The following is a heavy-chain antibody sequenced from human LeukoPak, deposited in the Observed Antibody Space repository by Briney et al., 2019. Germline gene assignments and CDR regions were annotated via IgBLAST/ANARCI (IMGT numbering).Heavy chain of an antibody. CDR2: IYYSGST. CDR3: ARDVGTAPNWFDP. V-gene: IGHV4-59*01. CDR1: GGSISSYY. J-gene: IGHJ5*02. Sequence: NPSETLSLTCTVSGGSISSYYWSWIRQPPGKGLEWIGYIYYSGSTNYNPSLKSRVTISVDTSKNQFSLKLSSVTAADTAVYYCARDVGTAPNWFDPWGQGTLVTVSS. D-gene: IGHD1-1*01.